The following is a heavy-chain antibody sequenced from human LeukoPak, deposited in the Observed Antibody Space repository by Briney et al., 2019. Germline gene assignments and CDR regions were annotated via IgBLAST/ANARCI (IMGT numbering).Heavy chain of an antibody. CDR1: GGSISSGGYS. Sequence: PSETLSLTCTVSGGSISSGGYSWSWIRQPPGKGLEWIGYIYHSGSTYYNPSLKSRVTISVDRSKNQFSLKLSSVTAADTAVYYCARDGSEGLFDYWGQGTLVTVSS. CDR2: IYHSGST. CDR3: ARDGSEGLFDY. V-gene: IGHV4-30-2*01. D-gene: IGHD3-10*02. J-gene: IGHJ4*02.